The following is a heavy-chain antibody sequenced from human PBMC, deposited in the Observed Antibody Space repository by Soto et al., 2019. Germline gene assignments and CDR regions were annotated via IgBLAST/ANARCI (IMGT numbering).Heavy chain of an antibody. V-gene: IGHV5-51*01. CDR2: IYPGDSDT. Sequence: GESLKISCKGSGYSFTSYWIGWVRQMPGKGLEWMGIIYPGDSDTRYSPSFQGQVTISADKSISTAYLQWSSLKASDTAMYYCASVSCSSTSCPDYYYYGMDVWGQGTTVTVSS. CDR3: ASVSCSSTSCPDYYYYGMDV. CDR1: GYSFTSYW. D-gene: IGHD2-2*01. J-gene: IGHJ6*02.